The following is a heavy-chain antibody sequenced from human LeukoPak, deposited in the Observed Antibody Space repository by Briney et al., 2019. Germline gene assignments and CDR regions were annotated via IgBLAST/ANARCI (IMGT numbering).Heavy chain of an antibody. CDR1: GYTFTGYY. CDR3: AKGYCSGGTCYSYDY. D-gene: IGHD2-15*01. Sequence: EASVKVSCKASGYTFTGYYMHWVRQAPGQGLEWMGIINPSGGSTSYAQKFQGRVTMTRDTSTSTVYMELNSLRSEDTAVYYCAKGYCSGGTCYSYDYWGQGTLVTVSS. V-gene: IGHV1-46*01. CDR2: INPSGGST. J-gene: IGHJ4*02.